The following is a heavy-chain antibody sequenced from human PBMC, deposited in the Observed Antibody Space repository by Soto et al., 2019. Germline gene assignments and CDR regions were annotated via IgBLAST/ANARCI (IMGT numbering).Heavy chain of an antibody. CDR1: GFTFDDYG. CDR3: VRGASLNFDY. V-gene: IGHV3-20*04. D-gene: IGHD1-26*01. Sequence: EVQLVESGGGVLRPGGSLRLSCAASGFTFDDYGMSWARQAPGKGLEWVSGVKWNGGSTGYADSVKGRFNISRDNAKNSLYLQMNSLRAEDTAFYYCVRGASLNFDYWGQGTLVTVSS. J-gene: IGHJ4*02. CDR2: VKWNGGST.